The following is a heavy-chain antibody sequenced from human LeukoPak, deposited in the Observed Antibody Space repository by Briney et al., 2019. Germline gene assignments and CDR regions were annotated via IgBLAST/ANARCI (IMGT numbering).Heavy chain of an antibody. D-gene: IGHD6-13*01. CDR3: ARGGPWQHHQQFDY. CDR1: GYTFTSYD. V-gene: IGHV1-8*01. Sequence: ASVKVSCKASGYTFTSYDINRVRQATGQGLEWMGWMNPNSGNTGYAQKFQGRVTMTRNTSMSTAYMELSSLRSEDTAVYYCARGGPWQHHQQFDYWGQGTLVTVSS. CDR2: MNPNSGNT. J-gene: IGHJ4*02.